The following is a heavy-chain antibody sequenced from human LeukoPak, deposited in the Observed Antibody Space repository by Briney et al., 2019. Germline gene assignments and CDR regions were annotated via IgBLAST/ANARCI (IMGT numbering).Heavy chain of an antibody. V-gene: IGHV1-3*01. CDR3: ARVKQWLVARYYYYYGMDV. CDR1: XYA. D-gene: IGHD6-19*01. J-gene: IGHJ6*04. CDR2: XXXXNGNT. Sequence: XYAXHWVXQAXXXXXEWMGXXXXXNGNTKYSQKFQGRVTITRDTSASTAYMELSSLRSEDTAVYYCARVKQWLVARYYYYYGMDVWGKGTTVTVSS.